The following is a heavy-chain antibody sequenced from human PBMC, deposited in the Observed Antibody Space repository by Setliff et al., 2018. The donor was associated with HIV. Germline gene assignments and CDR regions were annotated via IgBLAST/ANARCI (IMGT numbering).Heavy chain of an antibody. D-gene: IGHD3-10*01. CDR1: GFIFSNYW. CDR3: ARGTYGSGSPIGV. Sequence: GGSLRLSCAASGFIFSNYWMHWVRQVTGKGLDWVSRINNDGSDKVYAGSVKGRFIISRDNANNTLYLQINSLRAEDTAVYYCARGTYGSGSPIGVWGKGTTVTVSS. J-gene: IGHJ6*04. CDR2: INNDGSDK. V-gene: IGHV3-74*01.